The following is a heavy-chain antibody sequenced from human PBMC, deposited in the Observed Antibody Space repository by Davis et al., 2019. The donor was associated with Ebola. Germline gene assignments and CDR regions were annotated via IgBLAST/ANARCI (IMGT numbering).Heavy chain of an antibody. D-gene: IGHD3-3*01. Sequence: GGSLRLSCAASGFTFSSYGMHWVRQAPGKGLEWVSYISSSGSTIYYADSVKGRFTITRDNAKNSLYLQMNSLRAEETAVYYCARTYYDFWSGYYYYYGMDVWGQGTTVTVSS. CDR3: ARTYYDFWSGYYYYYGMDV. J-gene: IGHJ6*02. CDR2: ISSSGSTI. CDR1: GFTFSSYG. V-gene: IGHV3-48*04.